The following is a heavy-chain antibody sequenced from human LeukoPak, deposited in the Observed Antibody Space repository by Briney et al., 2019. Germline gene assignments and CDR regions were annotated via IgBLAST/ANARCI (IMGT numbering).Heavy chain of an antibody. CDR1: GFTFSSYS. J-gene: IGHJ3*02. CDR2: ISSSSSYI. CDR3: ASYGDGAGGAFDI. D-gene: IGHD4-17*01. Sequence: GGSLRLSCAASGFTFSSYSMNWVRQAPGKGLEWVSSISSSSSYIYYADSVKGRFTISRDNAKNSLYLQMNSLRAEDTAVYYCASYGDGAGGAFDIWGQGTMVTVSS. V-gene: IGHV3-21*01.